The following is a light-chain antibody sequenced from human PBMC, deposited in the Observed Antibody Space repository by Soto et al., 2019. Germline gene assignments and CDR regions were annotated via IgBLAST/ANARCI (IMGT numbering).Light chain of an antibody. CDR1: SSNIGNNY. CDR2: DNN. J-gene: IGLJ2*01. V-gene: IGLV1-51*01. Sequence: QSVLTQPPSVSAAPGQKVTSSCSGSSSNIGNNYVSWYQQFPGTAPKLLIYDNNKRPSEIPDRFSGSKSGTSATLDITGLQTGDEADYYCGTWDSSLSAVVFGGGTKLTVL. CDR3: GTWDSSLSAVV.